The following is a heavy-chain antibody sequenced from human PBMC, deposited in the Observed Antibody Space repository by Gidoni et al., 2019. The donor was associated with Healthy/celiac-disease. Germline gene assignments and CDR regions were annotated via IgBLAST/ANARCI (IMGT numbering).Heavy chain of an antibody. V-gene: IGHV3-21*06. CDR1: GFTFSSYS. CDR3: ARVGIAAAGTRGMDV. J-gene: IGHJ6*02. Sequence: EVQLVESGGGLVTPGGSLRLSCAAYGFTFSSYSMNWVRQAPGKGLEWVSSISSSSSYIYYADSVKGRFTISRDNAKNSLYLQMNSLRAEDTAVYYCARVGIAAAGTRGMDVWGQGTTVTVSS. D-gene: IGHD6-13*01. CDR2: ISSSSSYI.